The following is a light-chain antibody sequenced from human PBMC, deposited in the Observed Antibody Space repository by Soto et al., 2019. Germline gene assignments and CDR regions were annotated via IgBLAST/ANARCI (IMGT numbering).Light chain of an antibody. Sequence: QSALTQSSSASASLGSSVKLTCTLSSGHSSYIIAWHHQQPGKAPRYLMKLEGSGSYNKGSGVPDRFSGSSSGADRYLTISNLQFEDEANYYCETWDSNTRVFGGGTKLTVL. V-gene: IGLV4-60*02. CDR3: ETWDSNTRV. J-gene: IGLJ2*01. CDR2: LEGSGSY. CDR1: SGHSSYI.